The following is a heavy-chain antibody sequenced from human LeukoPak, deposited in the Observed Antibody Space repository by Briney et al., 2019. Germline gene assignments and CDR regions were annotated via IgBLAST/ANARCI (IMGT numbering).Heavy chain of an antibody. D-gene: IGHD6-19*01. CDR3: ARAIAVAGTALDY. V-gene: IGHV3-33*01. CDR1: GFTFSSYG. J-gene: IGHJ4*02. Sequence: GGSLRLSCAASGFTFSSYGMHWVRQAPGKGLEWVAVIWYDGSNKYYADSVKGRFTISRDNSKNTLYLQMNSLRAEDTAVYYCARAIAVAGTALDYWGQGTLVTVSS. CDR2: IWYDGSNK.